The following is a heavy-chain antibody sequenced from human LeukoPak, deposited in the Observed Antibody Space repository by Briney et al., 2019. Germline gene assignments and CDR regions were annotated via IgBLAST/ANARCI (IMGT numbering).Heavy chain of an antibody. CDR1: CVSISSYY. Sequence: AETLSLTCTVSCVSISSYYWSWLRQPGKEGLERMGYIYYSGSTIYHPSLKSRVTISVDTYKTQISLKLSSGTAADTAVYYCARHSTMIVVRAFDIWGEGTMVTVSS. J-gene: IGHJ3*02. CDR2: IYYSGST. V-gene: IGHV4-59*08. D-gene: IGHD3-22*01. CDR3: ARHSTMIVVRAFDI.